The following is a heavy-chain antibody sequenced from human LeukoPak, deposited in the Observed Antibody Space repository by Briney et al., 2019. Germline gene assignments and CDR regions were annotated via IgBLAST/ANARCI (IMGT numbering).Heavy chain of an antibody. CDR1: GDSIRSFY. D-gene: IGHD3-10*01. CDR3: ARSFHYGSGSYSYYFDF. J-gene: IGHJ4*02. CDR2: IYNTGST. Sequence: SETLSLTCTVSGDSIRSFYWSWIRQPPGKGLEWIGYIYNTGSTDYNPSLKGRVTISTDTSKKQFSLRLSSVTAADTAVYYCARSFHYGSGSYSYYFDFWGQGTLVTVSS. V-gene: IGHV4-59*08.